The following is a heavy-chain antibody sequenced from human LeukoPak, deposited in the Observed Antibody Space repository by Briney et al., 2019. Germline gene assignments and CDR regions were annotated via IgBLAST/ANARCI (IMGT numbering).Heavy chain of an antibody. CDR3: ARDFMVRGINWFDP. J-gene: IGHJ5*02. CDR1: GVSISYATYQ. D-gene: IGHD3-10*01. V-gene: IGHV4-61*02. Sequence: SETLSLTCTVSGVSISYATYQWTWIRQSAGKGLEWIGLVSKSGTTNYNPSHKSRVTISIDTTKNQFSLKLSSVTAADTAVYYCARDFMVRGINWFDPWGQGTLVTVSS. CDR2: VSKSGTT.